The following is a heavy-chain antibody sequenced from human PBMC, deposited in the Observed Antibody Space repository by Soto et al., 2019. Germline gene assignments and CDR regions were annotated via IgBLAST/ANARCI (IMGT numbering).Heavy chain of an antibody. J-gene: IGHJ4*02. V-gene: IGHV3-21*01. CDR2: ITGTSAFT. Sequence: GGSLRLSCAASGFVFSDFQFNWVRQAPGGGLEWLSSITGTSAFTEYADSVKGRFTISRDNSKNTLYLQMNSLRAEHTAVYYCARGPSSLTRFDYWGQGTLVTVSS. CDR3: ARGPSSLTRFDY. D-gene: IGHD2-2*01. CDR1: GFVFSDFQ.